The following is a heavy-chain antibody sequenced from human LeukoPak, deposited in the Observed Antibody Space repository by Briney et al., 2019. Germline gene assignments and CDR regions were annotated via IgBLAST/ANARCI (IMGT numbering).Heavy chain of an antibody. CDR3: ARRYYGSGKKNDY. CDR2: IYYSGST. D-gene: IGHD3-10*01. Sequence: KTSETLSLTCTVSGGSISSSSYYWGWIRQPPGRGLEWIGSIYYSGSTYYNPSLKSRVTISVDTPKNQFSLKVSSVTAADTAVYYCARRYYGSGKKNDYWGQGTLVTVSS. J-gene: IGHJ4*02. CDR1: GGSISSSSYY. V-gene: IGHV4-39*01.